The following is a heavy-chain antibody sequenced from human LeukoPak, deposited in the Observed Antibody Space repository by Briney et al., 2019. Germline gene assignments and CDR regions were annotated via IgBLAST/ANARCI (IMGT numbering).Heavy chain of an antibody. CDR3: AGRGSGQFDY. D-gene: IGHD3-16*01. CDR2: IYYSGST. Sequence: SETLSLTCTVSGGSISSYYWSWIRQPPGKGLEWIGYIYYSGSTNYNPSLKSRVTISVDTSKNQFSLKLSSVTAADTAVYYCAGRGSGQFDYWGQGTLVTVSS. J-gene: IGHJ4*02. CDR1: GGSISSYY. V-gene: IGHV4-59*08.